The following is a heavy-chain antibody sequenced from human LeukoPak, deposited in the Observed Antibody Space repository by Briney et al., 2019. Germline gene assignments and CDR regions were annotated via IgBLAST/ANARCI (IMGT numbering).Heavy chain of an antibody. D-gene: IGHD3-22*01. V-gene: IGHV3-48*03. J-gene: IGHJ5*02. CDR3: ARDLYYYDSSGYAYNWFDP. CDR2: ISSGGSTI. Sequence: PGGSLRLSCVASGFSFSSYEMNWVRQAPGEGVGWGSYISSGGSTIYYADSVKGRFPISRDNAKNSLYLQMNSLRAEDTAVYYCARDLYYYDSSGYAYNWFDPWGQGTLVTVSS. CDR1: GFSFSSYE.